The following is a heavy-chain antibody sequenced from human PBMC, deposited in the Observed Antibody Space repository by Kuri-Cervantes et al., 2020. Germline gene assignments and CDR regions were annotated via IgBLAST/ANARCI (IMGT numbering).Heavy chain of an antibody. D-gene: IGHD3-10*01. CDR2: IYNCGST. CDR1: GGSISSYY. Sequence: GSLRLSCTVSGGSISSYYCSWIRQPAGKGLEWIGRIYNCGSTNYNPSLKSRVTMSADTSKNQFSLKLSSVTAAVTAVYYCARVLWFWGAFDIWGQGTMVTVSS. V-gene: IGHV4-4*07. CDR3: ARVLWFWGAFDI. J-gene: IGHJ3*02.